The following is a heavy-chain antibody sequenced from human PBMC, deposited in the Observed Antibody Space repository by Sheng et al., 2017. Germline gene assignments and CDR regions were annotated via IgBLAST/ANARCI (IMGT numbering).Heavy chain of an antibody. J-gene: IGHJ4*02. Sequence: QVQLQESGPGLVKPSETLSLTCTVSGGSISSYYWSWIRQPPGKGLEWIGYIYYSGSTNYNPSLKSRVTISVDTSKNQFSLKLSSVTAADTAVYYCARDEGDGYNRYWGQGNAGHRLL. CDR1: GGSISSYY. CDR2: IYYSGST. CDR3: ARDEGDGYNRY. V-gene: IGHV4-59*01. D-gene: IGHD5-12*01.